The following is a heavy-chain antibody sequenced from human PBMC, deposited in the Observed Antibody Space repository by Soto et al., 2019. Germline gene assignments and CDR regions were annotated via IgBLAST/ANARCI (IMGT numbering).Heavy chain of an antibody. CDR3: ARDKLRYFDWLPNFDY. J-gene: IGHJ4*02. CDR2: ISAYNGNT. Sequence: ASVKVSCTASGYTFTSYGISWVRQAPGQGLEWMGWISAYNGNTNYAQKLQGRVTMTTDTSTSTAYMELRSLRSDDTAVYYCARDKLRYFDWLPNFDYWGQGTLVTVSS. CDR1: GYTFTSYG. D-gene: IGHD3-9*01. V-gene: IGHV1-18*01.